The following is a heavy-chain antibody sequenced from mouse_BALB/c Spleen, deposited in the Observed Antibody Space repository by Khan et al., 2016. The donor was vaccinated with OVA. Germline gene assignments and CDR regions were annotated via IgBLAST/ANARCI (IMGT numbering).Heavy chain of an antibody. Sequence: QVQLKESGPGLVAPAQTLSITCTVSGFSLISYGVNWVRQPPGKGLEWLGVIWAGGSTNYNSALMSRLNISKDNSKSQVFLKMNSLQTDDTAMYYCARFYDSYYAMDYWGQGTSVTVSS. CDR3: ARFYDSYYAMDY. J-gene: IGHJ4*01. CDR2: IWAGGST. D-gene: IGHD2-3*01. CDR1: GFSLISYG. V-gene: IGHV2-9*02.